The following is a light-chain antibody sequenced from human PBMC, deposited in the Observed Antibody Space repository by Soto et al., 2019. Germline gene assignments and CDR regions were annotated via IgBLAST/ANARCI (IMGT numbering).Light chain of an antibody. CDR2: GVS. V-gene: IGKV3D-15*01. CDR3: QQYSTYSRA. J-gene: IGKJ1*01. Sequence: RTQSPDTLALSPSKRATLSCRASQNISNYLIWYQQKPGQAPRPLIYGVSSSATGIPDRFSGSGYGTEFTLTISSLQPDDFAPFYCQQYSTYSRAFGQGTKVDI. CDR1: QNISNY.